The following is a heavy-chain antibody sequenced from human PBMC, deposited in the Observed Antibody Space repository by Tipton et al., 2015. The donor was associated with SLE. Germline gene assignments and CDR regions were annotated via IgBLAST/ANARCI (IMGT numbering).Heavy chain of an antibody. D-gene: IGHD3-16*01. J-gene: IGHJ5*02. CDR3: ARVLRVWSGPNWFDP. Sequence: QSGAEVKKPGSSVKVSCKASGGTFSSYTISWVRQAPGQGLEWMGRIIPILGIANYAQKFQGRVTITADKSTSTAYMELSSLRSEDTAVYYCARVLRVWSGPNWFDPWGQGTLVTVSS. CDR1: GGTFSSYT. V-gene: IGHV1-69*04. CDR2: IIPILGIA.